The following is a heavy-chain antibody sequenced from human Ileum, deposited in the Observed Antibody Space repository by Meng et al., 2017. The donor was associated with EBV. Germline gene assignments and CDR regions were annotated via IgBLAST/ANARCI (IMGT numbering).Heavy chain of an antibody. CDR1: GFTFSSYS. CDR3: ARAPPYGPCFDY. J-gene: IGHJ4*02. V-gene: IGHV3-21*01. Sequence: EVQLVESGGGLVQPGGAXXLSCAASGFTFSSYSMNWVRQAPGKGLEWVSSISSSSSYIYYADSVKGRFTISRDNAKNSLYLQMNSLRAEDTAVYYCARAPPYGPCFDYWGQGTRVTVSS. CDR2: ISSSSSYI. D-gene: IGHD4-17*01.